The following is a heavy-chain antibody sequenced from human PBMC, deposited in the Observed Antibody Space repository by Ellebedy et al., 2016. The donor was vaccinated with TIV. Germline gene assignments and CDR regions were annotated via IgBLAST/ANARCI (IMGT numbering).Heavy chain of an antibody. V-gene: IGHV3-23*01. CDR1: GFTFSTYG. J-gene: IGHJ4*02. CDR2: ISSTGSRT. D-gene: IGHD6-19*01. Sequence: PGGSLRLSCAASGFTFSTYGMNWVRQAPGKGLEWVSTISSTGSRTYYADSVEGRFIISRDNSKRTLYLQMNSLRAEDTAVYYCAKGRGGGSDSSAPRYYFDSWGLGTLVTVSS. CDR3: AKGRGGGSDSSAPRYYFDS.